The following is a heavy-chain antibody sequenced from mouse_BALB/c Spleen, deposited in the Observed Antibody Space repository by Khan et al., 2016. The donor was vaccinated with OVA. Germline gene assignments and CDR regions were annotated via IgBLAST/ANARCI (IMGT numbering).Heavy chain of an antibody. V-gene: IGHV3-2*02. D-gene: IGHD1-1*01. J-gene: IGHJ2*01. CDR1: GYSITSGYV. CDR2: ISYSGVT. Sequence: VQLKQSGPGLVKPSQSLSLTCTATGYSITSGYVWNWIRQFPGNILEWMGYISYSGVTSYTPSLKGRISFTRDTSKNTSSLQLNSVTTEDTATYYCARGNYFGYYFDYWGQGTTLTVSS. CDR3: ARGNYFGYYFDY.